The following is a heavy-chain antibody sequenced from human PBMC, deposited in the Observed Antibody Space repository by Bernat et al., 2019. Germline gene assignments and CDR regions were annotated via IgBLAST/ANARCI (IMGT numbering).Heavy chain of an antibody. CDR3: ATAAGYCIGGSCYGAFDI. J-gene: IGHJ3*02. D-gene: IGHD2-15*01. Sequence: EVQLVESGGVVVQPGGSLRLSCAASGFTFDDYTMHWVRQAPGKGLEWVSLISWDGGSTYYADSVKGRFTISRDNSKNSLYLQMHSLRTEDTALDYCATAAGYCIGGSCYGAFDIWGQGTRVTVSS. V-gene: IGHV3-43*01. CDR1: GFTFDDYT. CDR2: ISWDGGST.